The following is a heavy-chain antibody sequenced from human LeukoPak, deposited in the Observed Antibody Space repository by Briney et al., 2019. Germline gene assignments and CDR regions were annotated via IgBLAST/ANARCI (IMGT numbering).Heavy chain of an antibody. Sequence: GGSLRLSCAASGFTFSSCWMSWVRQAPGKGLEWVANIKQDGSEKYYVDSVKGRFTISRDNAKNSLYLQMNSLRAEDTAVYYCARGGYDYTDYWGQGTLVTVSS. D-gene: IGHD5-12*01. V-gene: IGHV3-7*03. CDR1: GFTFSSCW. CDR2: IKQDGSEK. CDR3: ARGGYDYTDY. J-gene: IGHJ4*02.